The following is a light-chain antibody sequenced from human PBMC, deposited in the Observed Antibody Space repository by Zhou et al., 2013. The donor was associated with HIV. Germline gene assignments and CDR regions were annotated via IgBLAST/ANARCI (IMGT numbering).Light chain of an antibody. V-gene: IGKV1-5*01. J-gene: IGKJ5*01. CDR3: QQHYDYPSIT. CDR2: GAS. CDR1: QEYSSW. Sequence: DIQMTQSPSTLSASVGDRVTITCRASQEYSSWLAWYQQELGKAPKLLIYGASTLQSGVPSRFSGSGSGTEFNLTIDCLQSEDFATYYCQQHYDYPSITFGQGTRLEIK.